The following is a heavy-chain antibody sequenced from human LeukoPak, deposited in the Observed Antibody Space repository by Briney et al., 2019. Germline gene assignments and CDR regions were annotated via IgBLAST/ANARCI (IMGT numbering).Heavy chain of an antibody. CDR1: GYSISSGYY. CDR3: ARDLSMADLGWFDP. V-gene: IGHV4-38-2*02. CDR2: IYHSGST. J-gene: IGHJ5*02. Sequence: TSETLSLTCTVSGYSISSGYYWGWIRQPPGKGLEWIGSIYHSGSTYYNLSLKSRVTISVDTSKNQFSLKLSSVTAADTAVYYCARDLSMADLGWFDPWGQGTLVTVSS. D-gene: IGHD2-8*01.